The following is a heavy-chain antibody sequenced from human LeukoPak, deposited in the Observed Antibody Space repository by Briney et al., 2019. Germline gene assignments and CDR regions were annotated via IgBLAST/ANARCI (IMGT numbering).Heavy chain of an antibody. CDR1: GFTFRGAA. D-gene: IGHD3-10*01. CDR3: ARDRGINMVRGVIDY. Sequence: GGSLRLSCAVSGFTFRGAAMTWVRQAPGKGLEWVSLISSSGNNAYYADSVKGRFTISRDNAENTLYLQMNSLRVEDTAVYYCARDRGINMVRGVIDYWGQGTLVTVSS. V-gene: IGHV3-23*01. CDR2: ISSSGNNA. J-gene: IGHJ4*02.